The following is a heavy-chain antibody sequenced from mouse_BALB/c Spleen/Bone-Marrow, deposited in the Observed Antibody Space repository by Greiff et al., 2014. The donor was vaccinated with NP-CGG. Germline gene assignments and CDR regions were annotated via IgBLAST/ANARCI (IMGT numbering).Heavy chain of an antibody. CDR2: IYPGDGDT. V-gene: IGHV1-80*01. CDR3: ARVRNWADY. Sequence: QVQLQQPGAELVRPGSSVKISCKASGYAFSSYWMDWVKQRPGQGLEWIGLIYPGDGDTNYNGKFKGKATLTADKSSSTAYMQLSSLTSEDSAVYFCARVRNWADYWGQGTTLTVSS. CDR1: GYAFSSYW. D-gene: IGHD4-1*01. J-gene: IGHJ2*01.